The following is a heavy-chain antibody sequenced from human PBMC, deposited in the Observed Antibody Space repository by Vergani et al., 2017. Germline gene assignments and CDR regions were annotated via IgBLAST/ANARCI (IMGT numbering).Heavy chain of an antibody. CDR3: VKDHDYGDYYY. J-gene: IGHJ4*02. D-gene: IGHD4-17*01. Sequence: EVQLVESGGGLVQPGGSLRLSCSASGFTFSSYAMHWVRQAPGKGLEYVSAISSNGGSTYYADSGKGRFTISSDNSKNTLYLKMSSLRAEDTAVYYCVKDHDYGDYYYWGQGTLVTVSS. V-gene: IGHV3-64D*06. CDR2: ISSNGGST. CDR1: GFTFSSYA.